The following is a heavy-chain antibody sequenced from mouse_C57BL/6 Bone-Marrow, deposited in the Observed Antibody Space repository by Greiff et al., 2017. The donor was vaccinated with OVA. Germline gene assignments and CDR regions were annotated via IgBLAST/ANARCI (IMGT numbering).Heavy chain of an antibody. Sequence: EVNVVESGGGLVKPGGSLKLSCAASGFTFSSYAMSWVRQTPEKRLEWVATISDGGSYTYYPDNVKGRFTISRDNAKINLYLQMSHLKSEDTAMYYCARDRSWYFDVWGTGTTVTVSS. CDR2: ISDGGSYT. CDR1: GFTFSSYA. J-gene: IGHJ1*03. V-gene: IGHV5-4*01. CDR3: ARDRSWYFDV.